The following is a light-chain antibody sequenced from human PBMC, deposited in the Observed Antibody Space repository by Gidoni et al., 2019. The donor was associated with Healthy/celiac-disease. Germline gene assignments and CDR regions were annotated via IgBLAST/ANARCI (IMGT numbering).Light chain of an antibody. V-gene: IGKV3-20*01. CDR2: GAS. Sequence: IVLTLSPGTLSLSPGERATLSCRASQSVSSSYLAWYQQKPGQAPRLLIYGASSRATGIPDRFSGSGSGTDFTLTISRLEPEDFAVYYCQQYGSSPDTFGQGTKLEIK. CDR3: QQYGSSPDT. J-gene: IGKJ2*01. CDR1: QSVSSSY.